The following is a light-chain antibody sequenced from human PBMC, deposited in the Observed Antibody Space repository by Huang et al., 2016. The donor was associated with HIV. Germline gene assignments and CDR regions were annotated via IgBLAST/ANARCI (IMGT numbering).Light chain of an antibody. CDR2: DTS. Sequence: EIMMTQSPATLSVSPGGGATLSCRASQNVRNNLAWYQQKTGQAPRLLIYDTSTRASGIPARVSGSGSGTEFTLTISGLQSEDFAFYYCQQYDNWPPGLTFGGGTKIEI. V-gene: IGKV3D-15*01. CDR1: QNVRNN. J-gene: IGKJ4*01. CDR3: QQYDNWPPGLT.